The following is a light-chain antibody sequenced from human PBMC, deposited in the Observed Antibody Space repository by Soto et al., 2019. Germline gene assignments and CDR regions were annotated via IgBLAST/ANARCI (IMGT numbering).Light chain of an antibody. J-gene: IGKJ4*01. CDR2: DAS. V-gene: IGKV3-11*01. CDR3: QQRSNLLT. CDR1: QSVSSY. Sequence: EIVLTQSPATLSLSPGERATLSCRASQSVSSYLAWYQQKPGQAPRLLIYDASNRATGIPARFSGSGSGTNFPLPISSLEPEDFAVYYCQQRSNLLTFGRGTKVEIK.